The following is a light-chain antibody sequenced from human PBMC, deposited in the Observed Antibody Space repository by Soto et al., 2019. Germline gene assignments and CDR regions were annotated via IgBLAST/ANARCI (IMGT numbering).Light chain of an antibody. J-gene: IGKJ3*01. Sequence: EVVLTQSPGTLSLSPGESATLSCRASESVAANYLAWYQQKRGQAPRLLIYGASSRATGIPDRFSGSGSGTDFTLTISRLEPEDFSVYYCHQYGTAPLTFGPGTKVDIK. CDR1: ESVAANY. CDR3: HQYGTAPLT. CDR2: GAS. V-gene: IGKV3-20*01.